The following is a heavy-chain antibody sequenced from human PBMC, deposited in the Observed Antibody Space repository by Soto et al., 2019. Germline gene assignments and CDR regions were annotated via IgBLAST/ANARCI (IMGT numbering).Heavy chain of an antibody. V-gene: IGHV4-31*03. CDR2: IYYSGST. D-gene: IGHD3-22*01. J-gene: IGHJ4*02. CDR3: ARGRGTISGYYPFFDY. Sequence: SETLSLTCTVSGGSISSGGYYWSWIRQHPGKGLEWIGYIYYSGSTYYNPSLKSRVTISVDTSKNQFSLRLSSVTAADTAVYYCARGRGTISGYYPFFDYWGQGTLVTVSS. CDR1: GGSISSGGYY.